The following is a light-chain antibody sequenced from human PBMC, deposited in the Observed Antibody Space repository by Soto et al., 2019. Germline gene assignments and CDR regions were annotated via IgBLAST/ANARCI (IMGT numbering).Light chain of an antibody. J-gene: IGKJ1*01. CDR1: QTVSIW. Sequence: DIQMTQSPSTLSASVGDRVTITCRASQTVSIWLAWFQQKPGKAPNLPIYRVSSVESGVPSRFSGSGSGTEFTLTISNLQPDDFATYYCQQYADSSWTFGQGTKVE. V-gene: IGKV1-5*03. CDR2: RVS. CDR3: QQYADSSWT.